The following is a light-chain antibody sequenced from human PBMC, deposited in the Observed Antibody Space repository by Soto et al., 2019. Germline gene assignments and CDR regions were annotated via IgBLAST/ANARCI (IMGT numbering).Light chain of an antibody. V-gene: IGLV2-11*01. CDR3: CSHAGSYTYG. Sequence: QSVLTQPRSVSGSPGQSVTISCTGTSSDVGDYNYVSWYQQHPGKVPKVMIYDVSKRPSGVPDRFSGSKSGNTASLTISGLQAEDEADYYCCSHAGSYTYGFGTGTRSPS. J-gene: IGLJ1*01. CDR1: SSDVGDYNY. CDR2: DVS.